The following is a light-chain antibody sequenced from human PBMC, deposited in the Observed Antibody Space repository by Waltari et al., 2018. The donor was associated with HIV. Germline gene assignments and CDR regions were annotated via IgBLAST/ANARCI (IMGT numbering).Light chain of an antibody. CDR1: SSDVGSYNL. Sequence: QSALTQPASVSGSIGQSITISCTGTSSDVGSYNLVSWYQHHPGKAPKLIIYEVYKLPSGVSNRVSGSNSGNTASLTVSGLQAEDEADYYCCSYAGSSIPFGGGTKLTVL. CDR3: CSYAGSSIP. V-gene: IGLV2-23*02. CDR2: EVY. J-gene: IGLJ2*01.